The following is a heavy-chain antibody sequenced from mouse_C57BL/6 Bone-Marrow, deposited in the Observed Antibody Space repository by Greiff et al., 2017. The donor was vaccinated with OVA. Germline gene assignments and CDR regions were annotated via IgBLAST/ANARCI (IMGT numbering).Heavy chain of an antibody. Sequence: EVKLVESGGGLVKPGGSLKLSCAASGFTFSSYAMSWVRQTPEKRLEWVATISDGGSYTYYPDNVKGRFTISRDNAKNNLYLQMSHLKSEDTAMYYCARDQTIVTTAQYYYAMDYWGQGTSVTVSS. V-gene: IGHV5-4*01. CDR2: ISDGGSYT. CDR3: ARDQTIVTTAQYYYAMDY. J-gene: IGHJ4*01. CDR1: GFTFSSYA. D-gene: IGHD2-5*01.